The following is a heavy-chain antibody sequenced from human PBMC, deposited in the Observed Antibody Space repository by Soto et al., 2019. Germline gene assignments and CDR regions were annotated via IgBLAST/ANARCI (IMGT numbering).Heavy chain of an antibody. CDR3: ARRYGTSMDV. D-gene: IGHD5-18*01. Sequence: QVQLQESGPGLVKPSETLSLTCTVSGGSISSYYWSWIRQPPGKGLQWIGYIYYSGSTNYNPSLKSRVTISVDTSNNQFSLKLSSVTAADTAVYYCARRYGTSMDVWGQGTTVTVSS. J-gene: IGHJ6*02. CDR2: IYYSGST. CDR1: GGSISSYY. V-gene: IGHV4-59*01.